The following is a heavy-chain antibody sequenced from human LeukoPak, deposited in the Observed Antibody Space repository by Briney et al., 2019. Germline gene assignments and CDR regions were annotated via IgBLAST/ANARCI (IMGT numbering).Heavy chain of an antibody. CDR1: GFTFSSYA. D-gene: IGHD1-26*01. CDR3: ARGQWELLLVDY. CDR2: ISYDGSNK. Sequence: PGGSLRLSCAASGFTFSSYAMHWVHQAPGKGLEWVAVISYDGSNKYYADSVKGRFTISRDNSKNTLYLQMNSLRAEDTAVYYCARGQWELLLVDYWGQGTLVTVSS. V-gene: IGHV3-30*04. J-gene: IGHJ4*02.